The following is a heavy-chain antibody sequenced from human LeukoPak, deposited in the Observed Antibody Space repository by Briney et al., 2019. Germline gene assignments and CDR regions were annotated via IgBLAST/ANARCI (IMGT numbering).Heavy chain of an antibody. Sequence: GGSLRLSCAASGFTFSSYAMHWVRQAPGKGLEWVAVISYDGSNKYYADSVKGRFTISRDNSKNTLYLQMNSLRAEDTTVYYCARESERGYFDYWGQGTLVTVSS. CDR3: ARESERGYFDY. D-gene: IGHD3-10*01. CDR1: GFTFSSYA. V-gene: IGHV3-30*04. J-gene: IGHJ4*02. CDR2: ISYDGSNK.